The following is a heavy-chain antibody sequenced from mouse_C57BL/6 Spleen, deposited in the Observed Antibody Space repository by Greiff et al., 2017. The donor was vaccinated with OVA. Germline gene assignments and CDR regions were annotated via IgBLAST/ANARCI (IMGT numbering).Heavy chain of an antibody. CDR2: INPNNGGT. CDR3: ARGGLVFAY. J-gene: IGHJ3*01. D-gene: IGHD1-1*02. Sequence: VQLQQSGPELVKPGASVKIPCKASGYTFTDYNMDWVKQSHGKSLEWIGDINPNNGGTIYNQKFKGKATLIVDKSSSTAYMELRSLTSEDTAVYYCARGGLVFAYWGQGTLVTVSA. V-gene: IGHV1-18*01. CDR1: GYTFTDYN.